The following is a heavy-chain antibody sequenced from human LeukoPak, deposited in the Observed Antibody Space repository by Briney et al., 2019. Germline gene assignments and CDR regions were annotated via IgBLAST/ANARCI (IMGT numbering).Heavy chain of an antibody. V-gene: IGHV1-69*02. CDR1: GGTFSSYT. CDR3: ARTYGSGSPFDY. Sequence: SVKVSCKASGGTFSSYTVSWVRQAPGQGLEWMGRIIPILGIANYAQKFQGRVTITADKSTSTAYMELSSLRSEDTAVYYCARTYGSGSPFDYWGQGTLVTVSS. J-gene: IGHJ4*02. D-gene: IGHD3-10*01. CDR2: IIPILGIA.